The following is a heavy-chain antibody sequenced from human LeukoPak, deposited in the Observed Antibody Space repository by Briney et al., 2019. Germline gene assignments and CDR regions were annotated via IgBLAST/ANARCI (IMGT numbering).Heavy chain of an antibody. V-gene: IGHV1-69*13. CDR3: ARNAVPDRPFSGMDV. Sequence: SVKVSCKASGGTFSSYAISWVRQAPGQGLEWVGGIIPIFGTANYAQKFQGRVTITADESTSTAYMELSSLRSEDTAVYYCARNAVPDRPFSGMDVWGKGTTVTVSS. J-gene: IGHJ6*04. D-gene: IGHD2-2*01. CDR1: GGTFSSYA. CDR2: IIPIFGTA.